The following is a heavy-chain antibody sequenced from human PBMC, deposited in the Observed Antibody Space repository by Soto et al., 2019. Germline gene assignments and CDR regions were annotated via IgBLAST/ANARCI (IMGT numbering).Heavy chain of an antibody. J-gene: IGHJ3*02. CDR2: IYHSGST. CDR1: GGSISSGGYS. Sequence: SETLSLTCAVSGGSISSGGYSWSWIRQPPEKGLEWIGYIYHSGSTYYNPSLKSRVTISVDRSKNQFSLKLCSVTAADTAVYYCARDDNAFDIWGQGTMVTVSS. CDR3: ARDDNAFDI. V-gene: IGHV4-30-2*01.